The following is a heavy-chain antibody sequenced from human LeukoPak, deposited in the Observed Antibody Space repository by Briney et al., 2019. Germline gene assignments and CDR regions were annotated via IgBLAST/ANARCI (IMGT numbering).Heavy chain of an antibody. V-gene: IGHV3-48*03. CDR2: ISTDGSTT. Sequence: GGSLRLSCAASGFTFSSYEMHWFRQVPGKGLEWIPYISTDGSTTNYAESVRGRFTISRDNAKYALYLQMNSLRGEDTAFYYCVREATAEYYFDYWGQGTLVTVSS. CDR3: VREATAEYYFDY. J-gene: IGHJ4*02. D-gene: IGHD6-13*01. CDR1: GFTFSSYE.